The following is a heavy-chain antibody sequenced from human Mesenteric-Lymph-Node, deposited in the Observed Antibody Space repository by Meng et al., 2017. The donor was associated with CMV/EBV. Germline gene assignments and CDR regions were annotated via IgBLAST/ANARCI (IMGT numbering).Heavy chain of an antibody. CDR2: INSDGSST. V-gene: IGHV3-74*01. D-gene: IGHD2-2*01. CDR3: ASVSPLGYCSSANCPGAFDI. CDR1: GFTVSSNY. Sequence: GESLKISCAASGFTVSSNYMSWVRQAPGKGLVWVSRINSDGSSTTYANSVKGRFTISRDNAKNTLYLQMNSLRAEDTAVYYCASVSPLGYCSSANCPGAFDIWGQGTMVTVSS. J-gene: IGHJ3*02.